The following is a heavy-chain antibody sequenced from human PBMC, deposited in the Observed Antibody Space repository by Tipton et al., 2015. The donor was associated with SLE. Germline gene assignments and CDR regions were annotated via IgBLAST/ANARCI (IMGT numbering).Heavy chain of an antibody. J-gene: IGHJ4*02. CDR2: INHSGST. D-gene: IGHD3-10*01. CDR3: ARGRRSFYYGSGSLIFDY. Sequence: TLSLTCAVYGGSFSAYYWSWIRQPPGKGLEWIGEINHSGSTNYNPSLKSRITISVDTSKNQFSLKLSSVTAADTAVYYCARGRRSFYYGSGSLIFDYWGQGTLVTVSS. CDR1: GGSFSAYY. V-gene: IGHV4-34*01.